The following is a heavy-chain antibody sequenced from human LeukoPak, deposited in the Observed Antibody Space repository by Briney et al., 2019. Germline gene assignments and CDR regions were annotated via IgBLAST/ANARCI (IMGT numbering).Heavy chain of an antibody. CDR2: IRSKAYGGTT. Sequence: GGSLRLSCTASGFTFGDYAMSWFRQAPGKGLEWVGFIRSKAYGGTTEYAASVKGRFTISRDGSKIIAYLQMNSLKTEDTAVYYCTRETGDYVSDYWGQGTLVTVSP. V-gene: IGHV3-49*01. CDR3: TRETGDYVSDY. CDR1: GFTFGDYA. J-gene: IGHJ4*02. D-gene: IGHD4-17*01.